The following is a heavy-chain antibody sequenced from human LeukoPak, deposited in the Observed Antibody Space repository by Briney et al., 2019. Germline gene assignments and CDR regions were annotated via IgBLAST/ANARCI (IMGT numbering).Heavy chain of an antibody. D-gene: IGHD3-3*01. CDR3: AKVAREFWSVHASDH. V-gene: IGHV3-30*04. J-gene: IGHJ4*02. CDR1: GFTFSSYG. CDR2: IPYDGRNK. Sequence: GGSLRLSCAASGFTFSSYGMHWVRQAPGKGLEWVAVIPYDGRNKNYADSVKGRFTISRDNSMNTLSLQMNGLRPEDTAVYYCAKVAREFWSVHASDHWGQGTRVRVSS.